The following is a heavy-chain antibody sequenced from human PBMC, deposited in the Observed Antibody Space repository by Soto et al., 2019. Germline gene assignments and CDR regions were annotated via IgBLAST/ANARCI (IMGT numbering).Heavy chain of an antibody. V-gene: IGHV4-59*01. CDR1: GGSFSGYY. D-gene: IGHD3-22*01. CDR2: IYYSGST. CDR3: ARRARYYYDSSGYLW. Sequence: SETLSLTCAVYGGSFSGYYWSWIRQPPGKGLEWIGYIYYSGSTNYNPSLKSRVTISVDTSKNQFSLKLSSVTAADTAVYYCARRARYYYDSSGYLWWGQGTLVTVSS. J-gene: IGHJ4*02.